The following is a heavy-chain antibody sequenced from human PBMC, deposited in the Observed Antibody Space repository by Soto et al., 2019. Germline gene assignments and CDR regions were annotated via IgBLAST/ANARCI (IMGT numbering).Heavy chain of an antibody. CDR1: GGSISSYY. V-gene: IGHV4-59*01. CDR3: ARTLESAAGTLFDY. D-gene: IGHD6-13*01. CDR2: IYYSGST. J-gene: IGHJ4*02. Sequence: ASETLSLTCTVSGGSISSYYWSWIRQPPGKGLEWIGYIYYSGSTNYNPSLKSRVTISVDTSKNQFSLKLSSVTAADTAVYYCARTLESAAGTLFDYWGQGTLVTVSS.